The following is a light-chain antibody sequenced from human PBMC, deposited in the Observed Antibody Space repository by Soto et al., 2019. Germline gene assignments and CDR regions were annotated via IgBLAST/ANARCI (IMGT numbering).Light chain of an antibody. CDR2: GTS. V-gene: IGKV3-20*01. CDR3: QQYGSSPRT. J-gene: IGKJ1*01. Sequence: EIVMTQSPATLSVPPGERATLSCRASQSVSSNFAWYQQKPGQAPRLLIYGTSNRATGIPDRFSGSGSGTDFSLTISSLEPGDLAVYYCQQYGSSPRTFGQGTKVDTK. CDR1: QSVSSN.